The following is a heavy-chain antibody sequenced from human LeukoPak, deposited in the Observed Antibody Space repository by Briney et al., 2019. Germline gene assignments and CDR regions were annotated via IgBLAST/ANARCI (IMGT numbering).Heavy chain of an antibody. CDR3: ARTRKYSSSWYAVNDAFDI. D-gene: IGHD6-13*01. Sequence: SETPSLTCTVSGGSISSSSYYWGWIRQPPGKGLEWIGSIYYSGSTYYNPSLKSRVTISVDTSKNQFSLKLSSVTAADTAVYYCARTRKYSSSWYAVNDAFDIWGQGTMVTVSS. CDR2: IYYSGST. CDR1: GGSISSSSYY. J-gene: IGHJ3*02. V-gene: IGHV4-39*05.